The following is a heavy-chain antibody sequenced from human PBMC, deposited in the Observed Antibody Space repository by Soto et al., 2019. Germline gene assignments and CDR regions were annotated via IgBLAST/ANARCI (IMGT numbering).Heavy chain of an antibody. J-gene: IGHJ3*02. CDR2: ISSSSSYI. D-gene: IGHD3-3*01. CDR1: GFTFSSYS. V-gene: IGHV3-21*01. CDR3: AREQRQIFGVVTPPEAFDI. Sequence: GGSLRLSCAASGFTFSSYSMNWVRQAPGKGLEWVSSISSSSSYIYYADSVKGRFPISRDNAKNSLYLQMNSLRAEDTAVYYCAREQRQIFGVVTPPEAFDIWGQGTMVTVSS.